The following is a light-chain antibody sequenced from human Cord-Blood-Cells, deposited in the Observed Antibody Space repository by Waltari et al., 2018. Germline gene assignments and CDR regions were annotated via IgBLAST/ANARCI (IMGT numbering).Light chain of an antibody. V-gene: IGLV2-14*03. CDR1: SSDVVRYNY. Sequence: QSALTQPASVSVSPGQSITIPCPGTSSDVVRYNYVSWYQQHRGKAPKLMIYDVSNRPAGVSNRFSGSKSGNTASLTISGLQAEDEADYYCSSYTSSSTWVFGGGTKLTVL. J-gene: IGLJ3*02. CDR2: DVS. CDR3: SSYTSSSTWV.